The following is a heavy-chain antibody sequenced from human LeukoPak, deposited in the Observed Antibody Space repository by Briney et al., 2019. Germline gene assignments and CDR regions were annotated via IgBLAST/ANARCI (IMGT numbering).Heavy chain of an antibody. CDR2: IYHSGST. V-gene: IGHV4-38-2*02. Sequence: TSETLSLTCTVSGYSISSGYYWGWTRQPPGKGLEWIGSIYHSGSTYYNPSLKSRVTISVDTSKNQFSLKLSSVTAADTAVYYCARAHSPYYYYYMDVWGKGTTVTVSS. D-gene: IGHD4-11*01. J-gene: IGHJ6*03. CDR1: GYSISSGYY. CDR3: ARAHSPYYYYYMDV.